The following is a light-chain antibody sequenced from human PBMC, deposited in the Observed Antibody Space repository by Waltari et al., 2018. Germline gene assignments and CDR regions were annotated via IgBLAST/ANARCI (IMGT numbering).Light chain of an antibody. CDR3: QQYYDIPWT. Sequence: DIVMTQSPDSLAVSLGERVTINCKSSQSVIYSSNSQNYLAWYQQKPGQPPKLLIYWASAPESGVPDRFSGSESGTDFTLTISSLQAEDVAVYYCQQYYDIPWTFGQGTKVEIK. J-gene: IGKJ1*01. CDR2: WAS. V-gene: IGKV4-1*01. CDR1: QSVIYSSNSQNY.